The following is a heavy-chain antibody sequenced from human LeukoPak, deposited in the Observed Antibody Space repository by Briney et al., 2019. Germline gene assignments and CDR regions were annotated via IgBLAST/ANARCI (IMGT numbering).Heavy chain of an antibody. CDR1: GFTFSSNW. V-gene: IGHV3-74*01. Sequence: GGSLRLSCAASGFTFSSNWMHWVRLGPGKGLVWVSRISTDGSSTTYADSVKGRFTISRDNAKNTLYLQMNSLRAEDTAVYYCSRASSSVPNLLDYWGQGTLVTVSS. CDR3: SRASSSVPNLLDY. J-gene: IGHJ4*02. D-gene: IGHD6-19*01. CDR2: ISTDGSST.